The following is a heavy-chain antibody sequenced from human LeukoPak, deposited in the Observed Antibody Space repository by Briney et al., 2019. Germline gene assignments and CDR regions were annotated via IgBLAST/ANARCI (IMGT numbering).Heavy chain of an antibody. CDR2: ISASSGTR. D-gene: IGHD2-15*01. J-gene: IGHJ5*02. CDR3: ARGLAANDWFDP. CDR1: GFTFSDYY. V-gene: IGHV3-11*01. Sequence: GGSLRLSCAASGFTFSDYYMNWIRQAPGKGLEWFSYISASSGTRYYADSVKGRFTISRDNAKNSLYLQMNSLRAEDTAVYYCARGLAANDWFDPWGQGTLVTVSS.